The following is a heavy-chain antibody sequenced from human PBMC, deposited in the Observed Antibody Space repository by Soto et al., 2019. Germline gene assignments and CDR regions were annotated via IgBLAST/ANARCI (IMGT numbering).Heavy chain of an antibody. V-gene: IGHV6-1*01. CDR1: GDSVSSSSVT. CDR2: AYYRSKWYN. J-gene: IGHJ5*01. Sequence: QVQLQQSEPGLVKPSQTLSLTCAISGDSVSSSSVTWNWIRQSPSRGLEWLGRAYYRSKWYNDYAESVKTRXPXNXXTSKNQFSLHLNSVTPEDTAVYYCVRLIGNSWLDFWGQGTLVTVSS. CDR3: VRLIGNSWLDF. D-gene: IGHD1-26*01.